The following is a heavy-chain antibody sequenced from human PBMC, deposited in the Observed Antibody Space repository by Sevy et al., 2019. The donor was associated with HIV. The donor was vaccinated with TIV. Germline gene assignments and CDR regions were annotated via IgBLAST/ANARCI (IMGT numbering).Heavy chain of an antibody. V-gene: IGHV3-74*01. CDR2: IKSDGSST. CDR1: GFTFSSYW. D-gene: IGHD1-26*01. J-gene: IGHJ5*02. CDR3: ARGRSGRYQVSDNWCDP. Sequence: GGSLRLSCAASGFTFSSYWMHWVRQVPGKGLVWVSRIKSDGSSTSYVDSVKGRFTISRDNAKNTLYLQMNSLRAGDTAVYYYARGRSGRYQVSDNWCDPRGQGTLVTVSS.